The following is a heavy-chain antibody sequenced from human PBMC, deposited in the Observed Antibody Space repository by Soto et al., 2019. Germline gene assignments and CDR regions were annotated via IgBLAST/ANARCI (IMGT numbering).Heavy chain of an antibody. J-gene: IGHJ4*02. Sequence: VASVKVSCKASGYTFTGYYMHWVRQAPGQGLEWMGWINPNSGGTNYAQKFQGRVTMTRDTSISTAYMELSRLRSDDTAVYYCARGHYDILTGYSPFGYWGQGTLVTVSS. V-gene: IGHV1-2*02. CDR1: GYTFTGYY. D-gene: IGHD3-9*01. CDR2: INPNSGGT. CDR3: ARGHYDILTGYSPFGY.